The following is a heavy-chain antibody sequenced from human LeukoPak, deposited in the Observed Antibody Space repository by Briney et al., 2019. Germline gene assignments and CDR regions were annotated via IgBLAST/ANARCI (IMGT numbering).Heavy chain of an antibody. V-gene: IGHV1-18*01. CDR1: GYTFTSYG. D-gene: IGHD5/OR15-5a*01. CDR3: ARGRASGSVLYYYMDV. J-gene: IGHJ6*03. CDR2: ISAYNGNT. Sequence: ASVKVSCKASGYTFTSYGISWLRQAPGQGLEWMGWISAYNGNTNYAQKLQGRVTMNTDTSTSTAYMELSSLRSEDTAVYYCARGRASGSVLYYYMDVWGKGTTVTVSS.